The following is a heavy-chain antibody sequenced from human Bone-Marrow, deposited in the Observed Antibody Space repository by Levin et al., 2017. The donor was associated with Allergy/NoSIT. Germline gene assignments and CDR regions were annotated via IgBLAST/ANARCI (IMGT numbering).Heavy chain of an antibody. CDR1: GFTFKTSA. Sequence: GGSLRLSCAASGFTFKTSAMHWVRQAPGKGLEWLAIISYDGNNKYYADSVKGRFTISRDNSKNTLFLRINSLRAEDTAVYYCAKDRAIVGSSDGVDVWGQGTVVAVS. CDR3: AKDRAIVGSSDGVDV. D-gene: IGHD1-26*01. CDR2: ISYDGNNK. J-gene: IGHJ3*01. V-gene: IGHV3-30-3*01.